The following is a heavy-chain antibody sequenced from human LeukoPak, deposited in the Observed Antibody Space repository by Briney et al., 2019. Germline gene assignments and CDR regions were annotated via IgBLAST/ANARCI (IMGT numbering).Heavy chain of an antibody. CDR1: GFTFSSYA. J-gene: IGHJ4*02. CDR3: ARAGSLWFGESKFDY. V-gene: IGHV3-7*01. CDR2: IKQDGSEK. Sequence: GGSLRLSCAASGFTFSSYAMSWVRQAPGKGLEWVANIKQDGSEKYYVDSVKGRFTISRDNAKNSLYLQMNSLRAEDTAVYYCARAGSLWFGESKFDYWGQGTLVTVSS. D-gene: IGHD3-10*01.